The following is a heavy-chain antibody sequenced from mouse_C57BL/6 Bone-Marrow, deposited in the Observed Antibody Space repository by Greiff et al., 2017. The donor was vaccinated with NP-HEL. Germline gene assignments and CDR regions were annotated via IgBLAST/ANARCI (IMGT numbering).Heavy chain of an antibody. J-gene: IGHJ1*03. CDR1: GYTFTSYW. Sequence: VQLQQSGTVLARPGASVKMSCKTSGYTFTSYWMHWVKQRPGQGLEWIGAIYPGNSDTSYNQKFKGKAKLTAVTSASTAYMELSSLTNEDSAVYYWTSYGSSPYWYFDVWGTGTTVTVSS. V-gene: IGHV1-5*01. D-gene: IGHD1-1*01. CDR3: TSYGSSPYWYFDV. CDR2: IYPGNSDT.